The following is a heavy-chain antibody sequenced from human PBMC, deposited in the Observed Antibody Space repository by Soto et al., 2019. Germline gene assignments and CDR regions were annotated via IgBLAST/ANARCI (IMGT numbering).Heavy chain of an antibody. Sequence: GGSLRLSCAASGFTFSNYAMHWVRQAPGKGLEWVAVIYYDGSNKYYADSVKGRFTISRDNSKNTLYLQMNSLRAEDTAVYYCARGSFGKGITNDYWGQGTLVTVSS. CDR3: ARGSFGKGITNDY. D-gene: IGHD3-10*01. J-gene: IGHJ4*02. CDR1: GFTFSNYA. CDR2: IYYDGSNK. V-gene: IGHV3-30-3*01.